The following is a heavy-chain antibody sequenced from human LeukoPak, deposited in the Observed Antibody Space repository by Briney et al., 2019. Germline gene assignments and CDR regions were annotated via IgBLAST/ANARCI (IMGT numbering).Heavy chain of an antibody. V-gene: IGHV3-48*01. D-gene: IGHD3-10*01. Sequence: GGSLRLSCAASGFAASGFTFNSYSMNWVLQAPGKGLEWLSYIDSSSNSIYYADSVKGRFTISRDNAKNSLYLQMNSLRAEDTAVYYCAREDYYGSGSGYYYLDVWGKGTTVIVSS. CDR3: AREDYYGSGSGYYYLDV. CDR2: IDSSSNSI. CDR1: GFTFNSYS. J-gene: IGHJ6*03.